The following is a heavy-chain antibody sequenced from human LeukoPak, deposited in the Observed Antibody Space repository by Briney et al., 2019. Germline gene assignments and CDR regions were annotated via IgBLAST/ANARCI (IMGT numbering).Heavy chain of an antibody. V-gene: IGHV4-59*01. Sequence: SETLSLTCTVSGGSISSYYWSWIRQPPGKGLEWIGYIYYSGSTNYNPSLKSRVTISVDTSKNQFSLKLSSVTAADTAVYYCARAKTSIAARNYFDYWGQGTLVTVSS. CDR1: GGSISSYY. CDR2: IYYSGST. J-gene: IGHJ4*02. D-gene: IGHD6-6*01. CDR3: ARAKTSIAARNYFDY.